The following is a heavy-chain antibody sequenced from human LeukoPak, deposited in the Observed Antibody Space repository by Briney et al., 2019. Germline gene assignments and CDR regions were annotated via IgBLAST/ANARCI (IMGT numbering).Heavy chain of an antibody. CDR3: TRSGLTY. D-gene: IGHD6-19*01. V-gene: IGHV1-69*01. J-gene: IGHJ4*02. Sequence: ASVKVSCKASGGTFSSYAISWVRQAPGQGLEWMGGIIPIFGTANYAQKFQGRVTITADESTSTAYMELSSLRSDDTAVYYCTRSGLTYWGQGTLVTVSS. CDR1: GGTFSSYA. CDR2: IIPIFGTA.